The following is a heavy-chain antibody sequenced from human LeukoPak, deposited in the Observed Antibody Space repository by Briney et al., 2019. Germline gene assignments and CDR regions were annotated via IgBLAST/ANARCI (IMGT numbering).Heavy chain of an antibody. J-gene: IGHJ4*02. V-gene: IGHV4-59*11. Sequence: SETLSLTCTVSGGSISSHYWSWIRQPPGKGLEWIGYIYYSGGTKYNPSLKSRVTISVDTSKKQFSLKMSSVTAADTAVYYCARDYSSDWYAIWGQGTLVTVSS. D-gene: IGHD6-19*01. CDR1: GGSISSHY. CDR2: IYYSGGT. CDR3: ARDYSSDWYAI.